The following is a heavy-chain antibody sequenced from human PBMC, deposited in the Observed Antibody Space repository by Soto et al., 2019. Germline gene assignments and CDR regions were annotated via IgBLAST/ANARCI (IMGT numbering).Heavy chain of an antibody. CDR3: ARSLRGGYGGTWAFDI. CDR2: ISSSSSYI. V-gene: IGHV3-21*01. D-gene: IGHD5-12*01. Sequence: GGSLRLSCAASGFTFSSYSMNWVRQAPGKGLEWVSSISSSSSYIYYADSVKGRFTISRDNAKNSLYLQMNSLRAEDTAVYYCARSLRGGYGGTWAFDIWGQGTMVTVSS. J-gene: IGHJ3*02. CDR1: GFTFSSYS.